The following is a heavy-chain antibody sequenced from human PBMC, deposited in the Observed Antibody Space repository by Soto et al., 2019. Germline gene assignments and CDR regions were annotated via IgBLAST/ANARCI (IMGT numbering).Heavy chain of an antibody. CDR1: GFSLSTSGMG. J-gene: IGHJ6*02. D-gene: IGHD3-10*01. V-gene: IGHV2-5*01. CDR3: AHRKSSYYGSENTCYCGMDI. CDR2: IYWTDDK. Sequence: QLTLKESGPTLVKPTQTLTLTCTFSGFSLSTSGMGVAWIRQPPDKALEWLAVIYWTDDKRYRPSLKSRLTITKDTSTNQVVLTMNDMDPVDTATYYCAHRKSSYYGSENTCYCGMDIWGQGTTGTVSS.